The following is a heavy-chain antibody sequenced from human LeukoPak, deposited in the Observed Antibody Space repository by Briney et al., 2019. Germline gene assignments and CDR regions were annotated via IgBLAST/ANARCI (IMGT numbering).Heavy chain of an antibody. Sequence: ASVKVSCKASGYTFTGYYMHWVRQAPGQGLEWMGWINPNSGGTNYAQKFQGRVTMTRDTSTSTVYMELSSLRSEDTAVYYCARVNTVTLFDYWGQGTLVTVSS. CDR2: INPNSGGT. J-gene: IGHJ4*02. V-gene: IGHV1-2*02. CDR1: GYTFTGYY. CDR3: ARVNTVTLFDY. D-gene: IGHD4-17*01.